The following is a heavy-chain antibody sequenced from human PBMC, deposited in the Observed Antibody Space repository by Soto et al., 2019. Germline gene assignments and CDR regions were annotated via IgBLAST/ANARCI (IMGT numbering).Heavy chain of an antibody. CDR3: ARVWGLDYIDS. V-gene: IGHV4-59*01. D-gene: IGHD7-27*01. CDR1: GASISSSY. Sequence: SETLSLTCTVSGASISSSYWSLIRRPPGKGLECICYIYHSGSTKYNPSLKSRVTISVDTSKNQFSVKLSSVTAADTAVYYCARVWGLDYIDSWGQGTRVTVSS. CDR2: IYHSGST. J-gene: IGHJ4*02.